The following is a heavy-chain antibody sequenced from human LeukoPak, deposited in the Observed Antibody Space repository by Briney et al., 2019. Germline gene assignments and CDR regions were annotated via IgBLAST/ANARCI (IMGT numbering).Heavy chain of an antibody. CDR3: ARGYVVVPTTGYFDY. V-gene: IGHV4-31*03. J-gene: IGHJ4*02. D-gene: IGHD3-22*01. CDR1: GGSISSGGYY. Sequence: SETLSLTCTVSGGSISSGGYYWSWIRQHPGKGLEWIGYIYYSGSTYYNPSLKSRVTISVDTSKNQFSLKLSSVTAADTAVYYCARGYVVVPTTGYFDYWGQGTLVTVSS. CDR2: IYYSGST.